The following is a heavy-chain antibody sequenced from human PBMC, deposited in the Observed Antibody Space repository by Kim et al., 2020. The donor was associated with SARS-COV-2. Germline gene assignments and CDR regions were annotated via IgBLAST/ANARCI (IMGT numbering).Heavy chain of an antibody. J-gene: IGHJ4*02. D-gene: IGHD2-2*01. CDR3: ARRGPTAMLSAKHLDY. V-gene: IGHV3-48*02. CDR1: GFTFSSSR. CDR2: ITSSGETT. Sequence: GGSLRLSCAASGFTFSSSRMNWVRQAPGKGLEWISFITSSGETTYYADSVKGRFTVSRDNAKNLLYLQMNSLRDNDTALYYCARRGPTAMLSAKHLDYWGQGTRVTVSS.